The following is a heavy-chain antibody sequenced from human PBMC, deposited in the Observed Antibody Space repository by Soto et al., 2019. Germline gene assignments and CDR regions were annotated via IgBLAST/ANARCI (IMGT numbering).Heavy chain of an antibody. CDR1: GFTFSSYA. D-gene: IGHD1-26*01. CDR2: ISYDGSNK. Sequence: QVQLVESGGGVVQPGRSLRLSCAASGFTFSSYAMHWVRQAPGKGLEWVAVISYDGSNKYYADSVKGRFTISRDNSKNMLYPQMKSLRAEGTAVYYCARALVGAHFFGHWGQGTLVTVSS. J-gene: IGHJ4*02. V-gene: IGHV3-30-3*01. CDR3: ARALVGAHFFGH.